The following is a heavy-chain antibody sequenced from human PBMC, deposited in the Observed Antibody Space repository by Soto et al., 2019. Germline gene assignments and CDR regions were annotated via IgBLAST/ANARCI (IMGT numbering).Heavy chain of an antibody. CDR3: ARGASCSSTSCYDNFHYGLAV. CDR2: ITASNGNA. D-gene: IGHD2-2*01. CDR1: GYTFTNYG. Sequence: QVQLVQSGPEVKNPGASLKVSCKASGYTFTNYGITWVRQAPGQGLEWMGWITASNGNANYARKIQGRLTLTRDTSTNTAALELRSLRSDDTAVYYCARGASCSSTSCYDNFHYGLAVWGQGTTVIVSS. J-gene: IGHJ6*02. V-gene: IGHV1-18*01.